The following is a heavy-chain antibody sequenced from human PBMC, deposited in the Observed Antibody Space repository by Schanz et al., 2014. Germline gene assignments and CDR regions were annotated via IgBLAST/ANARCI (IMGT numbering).Heavy chain of an antibody. J-gene: IGHJ4*02. CDR3: AKDGIMVQGVIWERYFDS. D-gene: IGHD3-10*01. CDR2: ISWNSGSI. Sequence: EVQLVESGGGLVQPGRSLRLSCAASGFPFNEYGMLWVRQAPGKGLEWVSSISWNSGSIDYADSVKGRFTISRDNAKNSLYLQMNSLRAEDTALYYCAKDGIMVQGVIWERYFDSARQGSLVTVSS. CDR1: GFPFNEYG. V-gene: IGHV3-9*01.